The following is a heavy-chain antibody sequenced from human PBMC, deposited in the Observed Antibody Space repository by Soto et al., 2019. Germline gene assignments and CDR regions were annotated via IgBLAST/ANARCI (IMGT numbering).Heavy chain of an antibody. Sequence: GGSLRLSCAASGFTFSSYGMHWVRQAPGKGLEWVAVISYDGSNKYYADSVKGRFTISRDNSKNTLYLQMNSLRAEGTAVYYCAKDLADCSGGSCYLWGYYYYGMDVWGQGTTVTVSS. CDR2: ISYDGSNK. CDR1: GFTFSSYG. V-gene: IGHV3-30*18. CDR3: AKDLADCSGGSCYLWGYYYYGMDV. J-gene: IGHJ6*02. D-gene: IGHD2-15*01.